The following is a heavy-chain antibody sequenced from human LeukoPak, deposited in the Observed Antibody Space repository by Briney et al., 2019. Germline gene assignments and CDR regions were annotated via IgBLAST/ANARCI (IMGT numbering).Heavy chain of an antibody. Sequence: GRSLRLSCAASGFTFSRYTMHWVRQTPSKGLEWVAIVLYDGSNKYYPDSVKGRFTISRDNSKNTVSLQMNGLRAEDTAVYYCARDNYVGNLDYWGQGTLVTVSS. J-gene: IGHJ4*02. D-gene: IGHD4-23*01. CDR3: ARDNYVGNLDY. CDR1: GFTFSRYT. V-gene: IGHV3-30*04. CDR2: VLYDGSNK.